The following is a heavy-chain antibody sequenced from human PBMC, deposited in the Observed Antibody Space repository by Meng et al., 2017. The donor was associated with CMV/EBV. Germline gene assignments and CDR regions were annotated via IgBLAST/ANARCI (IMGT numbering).Heavy chain of an antibody. J-gene: IGHJ4*02. D-gene: IGHD1-7*01. CDR2: ITGSGYYI. CDR3: ARENFCSGFDS. V-gene: IGHV3-21*04. Sequence: SCATCGFIFRDYTKNLVRNAPGKELECVSSITGSGYYIYYADSLKGRFTISRDNAKNSLYLHIYSLRAEDTARYHCARENFCSGFDSWGQGTLVTVSS. CDR1: GFIFRDYT.